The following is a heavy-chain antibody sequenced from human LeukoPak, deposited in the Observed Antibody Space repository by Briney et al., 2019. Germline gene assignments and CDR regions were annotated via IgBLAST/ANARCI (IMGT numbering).Heavy chain of an antibody. CDR1: GFTFSHYE. Sequence: GGSLRLSCEASGFTFSHYEMNWVRQAPGRGLEWVSYISSSGYTIYYADSVKGRFTISRDNAKNSLYLQMNSLRAEDTAVYYCAREDCSSTSCYDPSVSDYWGQGTLVTVSS. J-gene: IGHJ4*02. CDR2: ISSSGYTI. D-gene: IGHD2-2*01. V-gene: IGHV3-48*03. CDR3: AREDCSSTSCYDPSVSDY.